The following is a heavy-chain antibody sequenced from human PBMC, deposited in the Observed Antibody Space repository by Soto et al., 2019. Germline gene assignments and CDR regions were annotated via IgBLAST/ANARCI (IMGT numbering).Heavy chain of an antibody. CDR1: GGTFSSYA. D-gene: IGHD4-17*01. Sequence: SVKVSCKASGGTFSSYAISWVRQAPGQGLEWMGGIIPIFGTANYAQKFQGRVTITADKSTSTAYMELSSLRSEDTAVYYCAREPDYGDYYRAYGMDVWGQGTTVTVSS. V-gene: IGHV1-69*06. CDR3: AREPDYGDYYRAYGMDV. J-gene: IGHJ6*02. CDR2: IIPIFGTA.